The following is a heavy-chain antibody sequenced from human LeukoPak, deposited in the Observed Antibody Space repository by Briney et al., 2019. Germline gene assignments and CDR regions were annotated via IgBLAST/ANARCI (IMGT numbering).Heavy chain of an antibody. CDR1: GYSISSGYY. D-gene: IGHD3-10*01. V-gene: IGHV4-38-2*02. J-gene: IGHJ5*02. CDR3: ARASWDYSGSGSTGWFDP. Sequence: SETLSLTCTVSGYSISSGYYWGWIRQPPGKGLEGIGSIYHSGSTYYNPSLNSRVTISVDTSKNQFSLRLSSVTAADTAVYYCARASWDYSGSGSTGWFDPWGQGTLVTVSS. CDR2: IYHSGST.